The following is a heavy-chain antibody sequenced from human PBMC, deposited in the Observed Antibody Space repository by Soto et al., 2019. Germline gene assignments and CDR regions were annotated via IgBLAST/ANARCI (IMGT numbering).Heavy chain of an antibody. CDR3: ALRLGDPGRLYFDY. CDR1: GGSISSGGYY. D-gene: IGHD3-16*01. J-gene: IGHJ4*02. Sequence: SETLSLTCTVSGGSISSGGYYWSWIRQHPGKGLEWIGYIYYSGSTYYNPSLKSRVTISVDTSKNQFSLKLSSVTAADTAVYYCALRLGDPGRLYFDYWGQGTLVTVS. CDR2: IYYSGST. V-gene: IGHV4-31*03.